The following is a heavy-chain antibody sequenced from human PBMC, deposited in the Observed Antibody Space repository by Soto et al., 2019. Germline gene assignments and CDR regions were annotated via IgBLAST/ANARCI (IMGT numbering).Heavy chain of an antibody. CDR1: GGAISSDDDY. CDR2: ISSSGKT. V-gene: IGHV4-30-4*01. D-gene: IGHD3-10*01. Sequence: SETLSLTCXVSGGAISSDDDYWSWIRQRPGKGLEWIGYISSSGKTYYNPSLKSRITMSVDTSKRQLSLKLRSVTAADAAVFYCARGSHNFDSWGQGVPVTSPQ. CDR3: ARGSHNFDS. J-gene: IGHJ4*02.